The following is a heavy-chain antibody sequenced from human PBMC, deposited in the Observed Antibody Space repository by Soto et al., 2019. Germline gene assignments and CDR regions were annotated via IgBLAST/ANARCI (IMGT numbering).Heavy chain of an antibody. V-gene: IGHV3-11*06. CDR3: ARDLGRDGSGSYYNRESYGMDV. J-gene: IGHJ6*02. CDR1: GFTFSDYY. D-gene: IGHD3-10*01. Sequence: PGGSLRLSCAASGFTFSDYYMSWIRQAPGKGLEWVSYISSSSSYTNYADSVKGRFTISRDNAKNSLYLQMNSLRAEDTAVYYCARDLGRDGSGSYYNRESYGMDVWGQGTTVTVSS. CDR2: ISSSSSYT.